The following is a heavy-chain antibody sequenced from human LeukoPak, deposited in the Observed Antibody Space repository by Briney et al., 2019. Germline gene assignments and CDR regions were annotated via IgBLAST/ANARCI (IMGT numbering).Heavy chain of an antibody. CDR3: AGCPASAAPFDY. D-gene: IGHD6-13*01. Sequence: PSQTLSLTCTVSGGSISSGGYYWSWIRQPPGKGLEWIGCIYHSGSTYYNPSLKSRVTISVDRSKNQFSLKLSSVTAADTAVYYCAGCPASAAPFDYWGQGTLVTVSS. CDR2: IYHSGST. CDR1: GGSISSGGYY. J-gene: IGHJ4*02. V-gene: IGHV4-30-2*01.